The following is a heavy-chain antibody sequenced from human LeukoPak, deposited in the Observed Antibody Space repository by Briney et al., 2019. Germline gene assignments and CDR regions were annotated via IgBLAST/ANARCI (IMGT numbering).Heavy chain of an antibody. J-gene: IGHJ6*03. CDR2: IFYSGST. CDR1: GGSISSYY. V-gene: IGHV4-39*07. Sequence: PSETLSLTCTVSGGSISSYYWGWIRQPPGKGLEWIGNIFYSGSTYYSPSLKSRVTISLDTSRNQFSLKLTSVTAADTAVYYCARGIVVVPAAMGLRYYYYYMDVWGKGTTVTVSS. CDR3: ARGIVVVPAAMGLRYYYYYMDV. D-gene: IGHD2-2*01.